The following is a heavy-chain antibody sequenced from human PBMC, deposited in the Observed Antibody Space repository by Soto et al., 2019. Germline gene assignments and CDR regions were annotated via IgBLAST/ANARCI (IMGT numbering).Heavy chain of an antibody. J-gene: IGHJ4*02. CDR3: ATRFYDSSGYYLFYFDS. CDR1: GGSFSFYY. Sequence: PSETLSLTCAVSGGSFSFYYWSWIRQPPGKELEWIGEINHSGSTNYNSSLKSRATISVDTSKNQFSLKLSSVTAADTAVYYCATRFYDSSGYYLFYFDSWGQGTLVTVSS. V-gene: IGHV4-34*01. CDR2: INHSGST. D-gene: IGHD3-22*01.